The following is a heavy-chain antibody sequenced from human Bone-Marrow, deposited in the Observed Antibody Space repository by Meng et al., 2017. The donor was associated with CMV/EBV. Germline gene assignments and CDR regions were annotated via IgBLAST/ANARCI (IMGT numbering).Heavy chain of an antibody. CDR1: GFTFSSYA. Sequence: GESLKISCGASGFTFSSYAMTWVRQAPGKGLEWVSTISASGASAYYADFVGGRFTISRDNSKNTLHLQINGLRAEDTALYYCAKDRVTAGTNYYGMDVWGQGTTVTVSS. CDR3: AKDRVTAGTNYYGMDV. D-gene: IGHD6-13*01. J-gene: IGHJ6*02. CDR2: ISASGASA. V-gene: IGHV3-23*01.